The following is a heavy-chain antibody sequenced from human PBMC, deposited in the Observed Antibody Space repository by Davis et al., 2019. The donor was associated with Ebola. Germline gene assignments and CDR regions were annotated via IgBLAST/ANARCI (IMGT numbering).Heavy chain of an antibody. CDR3: ARDSDDYSFDY. D-gene: IGHD4-11*01. CDR2: ISYDGSNK. V-gene: IGHV3-30*03. CDR1: GFIFRSYC. J-gene: IGHJ4*02. Sequence: GGSLRLSFAAPGFIFRSYCMHCLRQAPGKGLEWVAVISYDGSNKYYADSVKGRFTISRDNSKNTLYLQMNSLRPEDTAVYYCARDSDDYSFDYWGQGTLVTVSS.